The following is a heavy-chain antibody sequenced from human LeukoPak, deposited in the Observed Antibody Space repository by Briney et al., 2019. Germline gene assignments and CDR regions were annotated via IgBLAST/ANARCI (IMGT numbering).Heavy chain of an antibody. CDR1: GYTFTGYY. Sequence: GASVKVSCKASGYTFTGYYMHWVRQAPGQGLEWMGWINPNSGGTNYAQKFQGRVTMTRGTSISTAYMELSRLRSDDTAVYYCARESRPEGITMVRGVINWGQGTLVTVSS. CDR2: INPNSGGT. V-gene: IGHV1-2*02. D-gene: IGHD3-10*01. J-gene: IGHJ4*02. CDR3: ARESRPEGITMVRGVIN.